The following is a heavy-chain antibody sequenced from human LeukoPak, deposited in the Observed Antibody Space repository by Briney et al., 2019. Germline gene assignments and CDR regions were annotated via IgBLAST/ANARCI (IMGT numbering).Heavy chain of an antibody. CDR2: MHYDGRNI. J-gene: IGHJ4*02. Sequence: GGSLRLSCAMSGFTLTSTGMHWVRQAPGKGLEWVAFMHYDGRNILYADSVKGRFSISRDNSKNTLYLQMNSLRAEDTAVYYCAKRADSSGWAWVDYWGQGTLVTVSS. D-gene: IGHD6-19*01. CDR3: AKRADSSGWAWVDY. V-gene: IGHV3-30*02. CDR1: GFTLTSTG.